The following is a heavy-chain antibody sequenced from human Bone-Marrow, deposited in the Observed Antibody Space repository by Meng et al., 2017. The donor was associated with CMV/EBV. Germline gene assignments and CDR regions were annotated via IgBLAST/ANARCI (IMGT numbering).Heavy chain of an antibody. V-gene: IGHV1-69*10. Sequence: SVKVSCKASGGTFSSYAISWVRQAPGQGLEWMGWIIPILGIANYAQKFQGRVTITADKSTSTAYMELSSLRSEDTAVYYCARDLGYYDSSGPSRDGMDVWGQGTTVTVSS. D-gene: IGHD3-22*01. CDR3: ARDLGYYDSSGPSRDGMDV. CDR1: GGTFSSYA. CDR2: IIPILGIA. J-gene: IGHJ6*02.